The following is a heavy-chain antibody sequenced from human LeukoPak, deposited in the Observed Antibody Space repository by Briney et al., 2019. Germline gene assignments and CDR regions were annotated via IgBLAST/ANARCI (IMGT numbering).Heavy chain of an antibody. V-gene: IGHV3-23*01. CDR3: VIWGDYDVLTGYYVPDY. CDR2: ITGSGTST. Sequence: GGSLRLSCVASGLTFSNYAMSWVRQAPGKGLEWVSAITGSGTSTYYADSLKARFTISRDNSKNTVFLQMNSLRHEDTAIYYCVIWGDYDVLTGYYVPDYWGQGTLVTVSS. J-gene: IGHJ4*02. CDR1: GLTFSNYA. D-gene: IGHD3-9*01.